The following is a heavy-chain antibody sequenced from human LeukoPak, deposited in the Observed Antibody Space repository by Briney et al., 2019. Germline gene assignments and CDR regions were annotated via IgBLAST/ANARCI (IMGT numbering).Heavy chain of an antibody. J-gene: IGHJ3*02. CDR2: ISYDGSNK. V-gene: IGHV3-30*18. D-gene: IGHD6-13*01. CDR1: GFTFSSYG. CDR3: AKGYSSSWYWGNDAFDI. Sequence: SGGSLRLSCAASGFTFSSYGMHWVRQAPGKGLEWVAVISYDGSNKYYADSVKGRFTISRDNSKNTLYLQMNSLRAEDTAVYYCAKGYSSSWYWGNDAFDIWGQGTMVTVSS.